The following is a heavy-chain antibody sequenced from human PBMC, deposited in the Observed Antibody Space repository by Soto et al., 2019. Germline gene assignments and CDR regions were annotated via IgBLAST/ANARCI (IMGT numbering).Heavy chain of an antibody. CDR1: GGSITTYY. J-gene: IGHJ5*02. D-gene: IGHD2-2*01. CDR2: IYYSGST. CDR3: ARRECSSASCYQSNWFDP. V-gene: IGHV4-59*12. Sequence: SETLSLTCAVYGGSITTYYWTWIRQPPGKGLEWIGYIYYSGSTYYNPSLKSRVTISIDTSKNQLSLRLTSVTAADTAVYYCARRECSSASCYQSNWFDPWGQGTLVTVSS.